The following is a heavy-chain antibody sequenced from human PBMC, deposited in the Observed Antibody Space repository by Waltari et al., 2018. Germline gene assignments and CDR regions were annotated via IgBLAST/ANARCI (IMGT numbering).Heavy chain of an antibody. CDR3: ARAAAYGTVDY. CDR1: EFTFSSYW. V-gene: IGHV3-7*01. CDR2: IKEDGSEK. J-gene: IGHJ4*02. Sequence: EVQLVESGGGLVQPGGSLRLSCAASEFTFSSYWMSWVRQAPGRGLEWVANIKEDGSEKYHVDSVKGRFTISRDNAKNSLYLQMNSLRAEDTAVYYCARAAAYGTVDYWGQGTLVTVSS. D-gene: IGHD6-13*01.